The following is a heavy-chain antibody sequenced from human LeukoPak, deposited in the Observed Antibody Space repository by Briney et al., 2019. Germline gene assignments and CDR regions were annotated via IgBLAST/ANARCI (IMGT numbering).Heavy chain of an antibody. D-gene: IGHD6-19*01. CDR3: ARESETSGWYDY. V-gene: IGHV3-43*02. J-gene: IGHJ4*02. CDR1: EFIFDNYA. CDR2: ISGDGGST. Sequence: PGGSLRLSCAAPEFIFDNYAIHWVRQAPGKGLEWVSLISGDGGSTFYADSVRGRFTISRDNTRKSLSLQMSSLRSEDTALYYCARESETSGWYDYWGQGTLVTVSS.